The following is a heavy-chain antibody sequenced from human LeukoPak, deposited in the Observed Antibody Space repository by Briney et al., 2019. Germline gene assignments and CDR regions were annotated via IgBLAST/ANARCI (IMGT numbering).Heavy chain of an antibody. Sequence: PGGSLRLFCAASGFTFSSYGMHWVRQAPGKGLDWVAVISYDGSNKYYAVSVKGRFTISRDNSKNTLFLQMNSLRAEDTAVYYCAKGSNRGVATIDYWGQGTLVTVSS. V-gene: IGHV3-30*18. CDR1: GFTFSSYG. CDR2: ISYDGSNK. CDR3: AKGSNRGVATIDY. D-gene: IGHD5-12*01. J-gene: IGHJ4*02.